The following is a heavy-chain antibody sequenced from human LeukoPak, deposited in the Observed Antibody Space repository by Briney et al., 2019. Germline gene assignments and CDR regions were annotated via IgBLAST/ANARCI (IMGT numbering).Heavy chain of an antibody. Sequence: SVKVSCKASGGTFSSYAISWVRQAPGQGLEWMGRIIPNFGNANYAQKFQGRVTITTDTSTSTAYMELSSLRSEDTAVYYCVRATDDYGDYVVEFDYWGQGTLVTVSS. J-gene: IGHJ4*02. CDR2: IIPNFGNA. CDR1: GGTFSSYA. D-gene: IGHD4-17*01. CDR3: VRATDDYGDYVVEFDY. V-gene: IGHV1-69*04.